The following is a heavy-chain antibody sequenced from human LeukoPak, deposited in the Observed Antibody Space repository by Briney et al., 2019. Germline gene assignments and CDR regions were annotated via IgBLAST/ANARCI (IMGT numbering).Heavy chain of an antibody. CDR1: GFTFSSYS. J-gene: IGHJ4*02. V-gene: IGHV3-9*01. CDR3: AKDNGILGYGSGSYYLDY. Sequence: GGSLRLSCAASGFTFSSYSMNWVRQAPGKGLEWVSGISWNSGSIGYADSVKGRFTISRDNAKNSLYLQMNSLRAEDTALYYCAKDNGILGYGSGSYYLDYWGQGTLVTVSS. D-gene: IGHD3-10*01. CDR2: ISWNSGSI.